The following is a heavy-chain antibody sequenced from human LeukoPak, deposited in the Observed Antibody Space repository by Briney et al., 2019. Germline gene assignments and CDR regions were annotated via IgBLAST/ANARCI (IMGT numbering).Heavy chain of an antibody. CDR2: FDPEDGET. V-gene: IGHV1-24*01. J-gene: IGHJ4*02. CDR3: ATVGSRDSSVPFDY. Sequence: ASVKVSCKVSGYTLTELSMHWVRQAPGKGLEWMGGFDPEDGETIYAQKFQGRVTMTEDTSTDTAYMELSSLRSGDTAVYYCATVGSRDSSVPFDYWGQGTLVTVSS. CDR1: GYTLTELS. D-gene: IGHD3-22*01.